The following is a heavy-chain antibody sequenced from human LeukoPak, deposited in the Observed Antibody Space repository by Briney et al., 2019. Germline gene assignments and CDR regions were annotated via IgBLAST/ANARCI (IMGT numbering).Heavy chain of an antibody. V-gene: IGHV1-69*01. CDR1: GGTFSSYA. CDR3: AIGPFGVVIYSHYYMDV. Sequence: SVKVSCKASGGTFSSYAISWVRQAPGQGLEWMGGIIPIFGTANYAQKFQGRVTITADESTSTAYMELSSLRSEDTAVYYCAIGPFGVVIYSHYYMDVWGKGTTVTVSS. CDR2: IIPIFGTA. J-gene: IGHJ6*03. D-gene: IGHD3-3*01.